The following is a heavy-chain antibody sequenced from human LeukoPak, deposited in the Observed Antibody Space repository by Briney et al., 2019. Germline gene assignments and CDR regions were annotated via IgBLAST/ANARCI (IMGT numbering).Heavy chain of an antibody. CDR2: TFYSGNT. D-gene: IGHD4-17*01. J-gene: IGHJ4*02. Sequence: SETLSLTCTVSGGSLSSSSYFWGWIRQPPGPGLEWDGSTFYSGNTYYNPSLNSRVTISINTSKNQLSLRVSSVTAADTAVYYCARQMNTVTADYWGQGTLVTVSS. CDR3: ARQMNTVTADY. CDR1: GGSLSSSSYF. V-gene: IGHV4-39*01.